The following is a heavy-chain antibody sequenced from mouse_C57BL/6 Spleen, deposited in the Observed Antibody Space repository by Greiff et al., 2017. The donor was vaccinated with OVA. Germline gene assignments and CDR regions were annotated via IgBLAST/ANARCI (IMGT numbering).Heavy chain of an antibody. CDR1: GYTFTSYW. CDR2: IYPSDSET. CDR3: AREGTGTVAY. Sequence: QVQLQQPGAELVRPGSSVKLSCKASGYTFTSYWMDWVKQRPGQGLEWIGNIYPSDSETHYNQKFKDKATLTVDKSSSTAYMQLSSLTSEDSAVYYCAREGTGTVAYWGQGTLVTVSA. V-gene: IGHV1-61*01. J-gene: IGHJ3*01. D-gene: IGHD4-1*01.